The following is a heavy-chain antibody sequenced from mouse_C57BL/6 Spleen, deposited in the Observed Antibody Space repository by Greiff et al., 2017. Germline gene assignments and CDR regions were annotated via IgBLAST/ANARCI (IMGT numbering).Heavy chain of an antibody. CDR2: IYPGDGDT. CDR3: ARDTSFDY. CDR1: GYAFSSSW. Sequence: QVQLQLSGPELVKPGASVKISCKASGYAFSSSWMNWVKQRPGKGLEWIGRIYPGDGDTNYNGKFKGKATLTADKASSTAYMQLSSLTSEDSAVYFCARDTSFDYWGQGTTLTVSS. J-gene: IGHJ2*01. V-gene: IGHV1-82*01.